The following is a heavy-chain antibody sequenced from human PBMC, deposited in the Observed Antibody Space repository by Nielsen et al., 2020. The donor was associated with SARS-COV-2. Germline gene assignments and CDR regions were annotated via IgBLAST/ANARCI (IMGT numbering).Heavy chain of an antibody. D-gene: IGHD6-6*01. CDR3: ARVRSSSSVYYYYYMDV. CDR2: IYYSGGT. J-gene: IGHJ6*03. Sequence: SETLSLTCTVSGGSISSGGYYWSWIRQHPGKGLEWIGYIYYSGGTYYNPSLKSRVTISVDTSKNQFSLKLSSVTAADTAVYYCARVRSSSSVYYYYYMDVWGKGTTVTVSS. V-gene: IGHV4-31*03. CDR1: GGSISSGGYY.